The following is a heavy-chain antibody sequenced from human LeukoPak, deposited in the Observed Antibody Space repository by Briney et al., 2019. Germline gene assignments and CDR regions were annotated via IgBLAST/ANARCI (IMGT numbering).Heavy chain of an antibody. V-gene: IGHV3-30*18. CDR2: ISYDGSNK. CDR3: AKGVTYYYGSGSDY. CDR1: GFTFSSYG. D-gene: IGHD3-10*01. Sequence: GGSLRLSCAASGFTFSSYGMHWVRQAPGKGLEWGAVISYDGSNKYYADSVKGRFTISRDNSKNTLYLQMNSLRAEDTAVYYCAKGVTYYYGSGSDYWGQGTLVTVSS. J-gene: IGHJ4*02.